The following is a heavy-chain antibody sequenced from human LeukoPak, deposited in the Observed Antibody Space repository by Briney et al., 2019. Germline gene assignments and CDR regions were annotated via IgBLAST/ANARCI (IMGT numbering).Heavy chain of an antibody. CDR2: IIPIFGTA. V-gene: IGHV1-69*13. D-gene: IGHD1-14*01. J-gene: IGHJ6*03. Sequence: SVEVSCKASGGTFSSYAISWVRQAPGQGLEWMGGIIPIFGTANYAQKFQGRVTITADESTSTAYMELSSLRSEDAAVYYCTRGNRHYYYYYYMDVWGKGTTVTVSS. CDR3: TRGNRHYYYYYYMDV. CDR1: GGTFSSYA.